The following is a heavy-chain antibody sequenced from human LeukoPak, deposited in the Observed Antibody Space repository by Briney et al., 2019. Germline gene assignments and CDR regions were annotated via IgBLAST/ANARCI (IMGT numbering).Heavy chain of an antibody. CDR2: ISSNGGST. CDR1: GFTFSSYG. J-gene: IGHJ4*02. V-gene: IGHV3-64*01. CDR3: ARDQGSPGYCSGGSCPIGY. Sequence: PGGSLRLSCAASGFTFSSYGMHWVRQAPGKGLEYVSAISSNGGSTYYANSVKGRFTISRDNSKNTLYLQMGSLRAEDMAVYYCARDQGSPGYCSGGSCPIGYWGQGTLVTVSS. D-gene: IGHD2-15*01.